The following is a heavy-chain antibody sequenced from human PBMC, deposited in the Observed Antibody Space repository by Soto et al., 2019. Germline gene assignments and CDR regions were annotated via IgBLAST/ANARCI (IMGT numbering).Heavy chain of an antibody. Sequence: QVQLQESGPGLVKPSQTLSLTCTVSGGSISSGGYYWSWIRQHPGKGLEWIGYIYYCGSTYYNPSLKSRVTISVDTSKNQFSLKLSSVTAADTAVYYCARERHDSSGYYWGWFDPWGQGTLVTVSS. J-gene: IGHJ5*02. CDR3: ARERHDSSGYYWGWFDP. CDR2: IYYCGST. CDR1: GGSISSGGYY. V-gene: IGHV4-31*03. D-gene: IGHD3-22*01.